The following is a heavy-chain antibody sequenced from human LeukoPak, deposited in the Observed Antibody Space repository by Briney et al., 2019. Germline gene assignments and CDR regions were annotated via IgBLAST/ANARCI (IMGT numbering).Heavy chain of an antibody. V-gene: IGHV1-18*01. Sequence: ASVKVSCKTSSYTFTSYSISWVRQAPGQGLEWMGWISAYNGNTSYAQKLQGRVTLTTDTSTSTAYMELRSLRSDDTAVYYCAREVMASSGYWGQGTLVTVSS. CDR1: SYTFTSYS. J-gene: IGHJ4*02. CDR3: AREVMASSGY. CDR2: ISAYNGNT. D-gene: IGHD3-16*01.